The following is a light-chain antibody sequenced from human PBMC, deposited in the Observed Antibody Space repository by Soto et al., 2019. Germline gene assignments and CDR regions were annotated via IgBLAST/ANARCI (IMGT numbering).Light chain of an antibody. Sequence: EIVLTQSPATLSIYTGERGTLSCRASQSVSSYLAWYQQKPGQAPRLLIYDASNRATGIPARFSGSGSGTDFTLTISSLEPEDFAVYYCQQRSNWPLTFGQGTKVDIK. V-gene: IGKV3-11*01. CDR1: QSVSSY. CDR3: QQRSNWPLT. CDR2: DAS. J-gene: IGKJ1*01.